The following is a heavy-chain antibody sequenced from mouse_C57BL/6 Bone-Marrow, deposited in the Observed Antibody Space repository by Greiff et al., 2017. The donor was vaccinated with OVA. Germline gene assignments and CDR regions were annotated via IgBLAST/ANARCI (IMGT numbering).Heavy chain of an antibody. CDR1: GYTFTSYW. V-gene: IGHV1-64*01. D-gene: IGHD2-3*01. Sequence: VQLQQPGAELVKPGASVKLSCKASGYTFTSYWMHWVKQRPGQGLEWIGMIHPNSGSTNYNEKFKSKATMTVDKSSSTAYMQLSSLTSGDSAVYDGARWERDIYDGYYHFAYWGQGTLVTVSA. J-gene: IGHJ3*01. CDR2: IHPNSGST. CDR3: ARWERDIYDGYYHFAY.